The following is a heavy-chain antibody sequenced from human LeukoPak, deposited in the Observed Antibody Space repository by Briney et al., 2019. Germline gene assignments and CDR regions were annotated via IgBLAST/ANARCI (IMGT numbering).Heavy chain of an antibody. CDR3: ARGPRRIAVAGGLLIGY. CDR1: GGSFSGYY. J-gene: IGHJ4*02. Sequence: SETLSLTCAVYGGSFSGYYWSWIRQPPGKGLEWIGEINHSGSTNYNPSLKSRVTISVDTSKNQFSLKLSSVTAADTAVYYCARGPRRIAVAGGLLIGYWGQGTLVTVSS. CDR2: INHSGST. V-gene: IGHV4-34*01. D-gene: IGHD6-19*01.